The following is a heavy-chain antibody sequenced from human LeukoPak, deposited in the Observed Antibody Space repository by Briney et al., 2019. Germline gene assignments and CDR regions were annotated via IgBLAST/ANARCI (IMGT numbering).Heavy chain of an antibody. D-gene: IGHD1/OR15-1a*01. CDR2: ISPTSLYT. J-gene: IGHJ4*02. CDR1: GFTFSDYY. V-gene: IGHV3-11*05. CDR3: ARVEHAYDY. Sequence: PGGSLRLSCAASGFTFSDYYMSWIRQAPGKGLEWISYISPTSLYTNYADSVKGRFSISRDNAKHSLYLQLSSLRPEDTAVYYCARVEHAYDYWGQGTLVTVSS.